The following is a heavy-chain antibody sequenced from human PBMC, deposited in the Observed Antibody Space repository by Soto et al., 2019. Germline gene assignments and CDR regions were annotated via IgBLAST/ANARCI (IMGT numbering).Heavy chain of an antibody. CDR2: IYPGDSDT. D-gene: IGHD2-8*01. CDR3: ARVDCTNGVCYTRTHNFDY. J-gene: IGHJ4*02. V-gene: IGHV5-51*01. CDR1: GYSFTSYW. Sequence: GESLKISCKGSGYSFTSYWIGWVRQMPGKGLEWMGIIYPGDSDTRYSPSFQGQVTISADKSISTAYLQWSSLKASDTAMYYCARVDCTNGVCYTRTHNFDYWGQGNLVTVSS.